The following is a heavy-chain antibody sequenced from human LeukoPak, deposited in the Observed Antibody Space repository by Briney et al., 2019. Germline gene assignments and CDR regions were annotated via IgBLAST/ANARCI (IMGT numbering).Heavy chain of an antibody. CDR3: AKDYGPLSSY. CDR2: ISSSSVYI. D-gene: IGHD4-17*01. V-gene: IGHV3-21*04. Sequence: GGSLRLSCAASGFAFNTYTMNWVRQAPGKGLEWVSSISSSSVYIYYADSVKGRSTISRDNSKNTLYLQMNSLRAEDTALYYCAKDYGPLSSYWGQGTLVTVSS. J-gene: IGHJ4*02. CDR1: GFAFNTYT.